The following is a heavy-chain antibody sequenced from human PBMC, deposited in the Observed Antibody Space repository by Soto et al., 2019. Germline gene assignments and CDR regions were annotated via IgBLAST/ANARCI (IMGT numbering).Heavy chain of an antibody. CDR2: INAGNGNT. Sequence: GASVKVSCKASGYTFTSYAMHWVRQAPGQRLEWTGWINAGNGNTKYSQKFQGRVTITRDTSASTAYMELSSLRSEDTAVYYCARGYNSGYENNWFDPWGQGTLVTVSS. D-gene: IGHD5-12*01. CDR1: GYTFTSYA. CDR3: ARGYNSGYENNWFDP. J-gene: IGHJ5*02. V-gene: IGHV1-3*01.